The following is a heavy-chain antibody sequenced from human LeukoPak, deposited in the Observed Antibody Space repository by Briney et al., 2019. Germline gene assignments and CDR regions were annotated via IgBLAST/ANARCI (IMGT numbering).Heavy chain of an antibody. CDR2: ISGSGGST. Sequence: PGGSLRLSCVASGLTFSSYAMSWVRQAPGKGLEGGSAISGSGGSTYYADAVKGRFTISRDNSKNTLYLQMNSLRAEDTAVYYCAKDLHYGSGIPDYWGQGTLVTVSS. CDR3: AKDLHYGSGIPDY. CDR1: GLTFSSYA. D-gene: IGHD3-10*01. V-gene: IGHV3-23*01. J-gene: IGHJ4*02.